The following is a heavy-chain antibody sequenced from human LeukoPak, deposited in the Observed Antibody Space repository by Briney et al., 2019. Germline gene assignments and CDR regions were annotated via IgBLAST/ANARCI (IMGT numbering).Heavy chain of an antibody. CDR2: ISSSGRTT. CDR1: GFGFGYYD. V-gene: IGHV3-64*02. Sequence: GGSLRLACAASGFGFGYYDMHWVRQAPGKGLECVSAISSSGRTTYYADSVKGRFTVSRDNSNNTLYLQMNSLRAEDTAVYYCARGDYGSGSSDYWGQGTLVTVSS. D-gene: IGHD3-10*01. CDR3: ARGDYGSGSSDY. J-gene: IGHJ4*02.